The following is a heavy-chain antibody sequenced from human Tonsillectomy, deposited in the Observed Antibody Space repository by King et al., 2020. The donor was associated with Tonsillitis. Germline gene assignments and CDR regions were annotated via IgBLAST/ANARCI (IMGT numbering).Heavy chain of an antibody. D-gene: IGHD4-17*01. J-gene: IGHJ4*02. CDR2: IRSKANRYAT. CDR3: IRFAAPEYGDYGDY. V-gene: IGHV3-73*02. Sequence: VQLVESGGGLVQPGGSLKLSCAASGFTFRGSAMHWVRQASGKGLEWVGRIRSKANRYATAYAASVKGRFTISSDDSKNTAYLQMNSLKTEDTAVYYCIRFAAPEYGDYGDYWGQGTLVTVSS. CDR1: GFTFRGSA.